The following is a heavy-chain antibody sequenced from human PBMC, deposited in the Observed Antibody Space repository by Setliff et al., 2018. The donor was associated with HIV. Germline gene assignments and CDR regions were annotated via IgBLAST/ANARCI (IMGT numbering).Heavy chain of an antibody. D-gene: IGHD3-3*01. CDR1: GDSISRYY. Sequence: TLSLTCSVSGDSISRYYWSWIRQPPGKGLEWIGYIDYRGSTSYNPSLKSRVTISEDTSKKQISLRLRFVTAADTAVYYCARGNTISEVVTTNWLDPWGQGTLVTVSS. CDR3: ARGNTISEVVTTNWLDP. J-gene: IGHJ5*02. CDR2: IDYRGST. V-gene: IGHV4-59*01.